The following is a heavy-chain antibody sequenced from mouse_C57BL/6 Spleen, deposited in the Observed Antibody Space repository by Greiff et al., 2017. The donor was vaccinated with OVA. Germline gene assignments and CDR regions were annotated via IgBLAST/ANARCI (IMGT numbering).Heavy chain of an antibody. V-gene: IGHV1-50*01. CDR3: ASKDYDRAY. J-gene: IGHJ3*01. Sequence: VQLQQPGAELVKPGASVKLSCKASGYTFTSYWMQWVKQRPGQGLEWIGEIDPSDSYTNYNQKFKGKATLTVDTSSSTAYMQLSSLTSEDSAVYYCASKDYDRAYWGQGTLVTVSA. CDR2: IDPSDSYT. D-gene: IGHD2-4*01. CDR1: GYTFTSYW.